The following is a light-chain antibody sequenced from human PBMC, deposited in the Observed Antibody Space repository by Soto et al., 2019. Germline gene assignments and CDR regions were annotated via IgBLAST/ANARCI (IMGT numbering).Light chain of an antibody. J-gene: IGLJ1*01. CDR2: GNS. CDR3: QSYDSSLSGSYV. V-gene: IGLV1-40*01. CDR1: SSNIGAGYD. Sequence: QSVLTQPHSVSGAPGQRFTISCTGSSSNIGAGYDVHWYQQLPGAAPKLLSSGNSNRPSGVPDRFSGSKSVTSASLAITGLQAEDEADYYCQSYDSSLSGSYVYGTGTKLTVL.